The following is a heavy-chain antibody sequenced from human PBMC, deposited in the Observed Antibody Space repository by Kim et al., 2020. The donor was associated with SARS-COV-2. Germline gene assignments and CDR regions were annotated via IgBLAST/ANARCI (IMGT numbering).Heavy chain of an antibody. V-gene: IGHV4-59*13. CDR2: IYYSGST. D-gene: IGHD3-10*01. J-gene: IGHJ5*02. CDR3: AREVGMKGWFDP. CDR1: GGSISSYY. Sequence: SETLSLTCTVSGGSISSYYWSWIRQPPGKGLEWIGYIYYSGSTNYNPSLKSRVTISVDTSKNQFSLKLSSVTAADTAVYYCAREVGMKGWFDPWGQGTLVTVSS.